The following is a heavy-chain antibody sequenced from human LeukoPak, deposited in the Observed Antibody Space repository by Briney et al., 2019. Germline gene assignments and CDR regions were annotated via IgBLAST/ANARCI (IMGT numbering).Heavy chain of an antibody. CDR3: ARDSCHYYASGSVYHYYGMDV. Sequence: GRSLRLSCAASGFTFSSYAMHWVRQAPGKGLEWVAVILYDGSKKYYADSVKGRFTISRDNSKNTLFLQMNSLRAEDTAVYYCARDSCHYYASGSVYHYYGMDVWGQGTTVTASS. D-gene: IGHD3-10*01. V-gene: IGHV3-30-3*01. CDR1: GFTFSSYA. CDR2: ILYDGSKK. J-gene: IGHJ6*02.